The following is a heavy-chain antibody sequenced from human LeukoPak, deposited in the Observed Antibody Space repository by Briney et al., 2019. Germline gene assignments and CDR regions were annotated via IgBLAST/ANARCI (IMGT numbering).Heavy chain of an antibody. CDR3: ARDRWGYGDYEGLDS. Sequence: SETLSLTCAVSGGSISSGYYSWSWIRQPPGKGLEWIGYIYHTGGTYYNPSLKSRITISVDTSKNQFSLNLTSVTAADTAVYFCARDRWGYGDYEGLDSWGQGTLVTVSS. CDR1: GGSISSGYYS. V-gene: IGHV4-30-2*01. J-gene: IGHJ4*02. D-gene: IGHD4-17*01. CDR2: IYHTGGT.